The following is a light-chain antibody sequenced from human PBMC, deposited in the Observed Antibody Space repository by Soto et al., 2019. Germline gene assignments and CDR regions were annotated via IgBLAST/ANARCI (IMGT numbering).Light chain of an antibody. J-gene: IGKJ4*01. V-gene: IGKV1-33*01. CDR2: HAS. CDR1: QDISNY. Sequence: DIQMTQSPPSLSASXGDRVTITCQASQDISNYLNWYQQKPGKAPNLLIYHASNLETGDPSRVSGSGSETDFTLTISSLQPEEVATYYCQQYLNLLTFGGGTKVEIK. CDR3: QQYLNLLT.